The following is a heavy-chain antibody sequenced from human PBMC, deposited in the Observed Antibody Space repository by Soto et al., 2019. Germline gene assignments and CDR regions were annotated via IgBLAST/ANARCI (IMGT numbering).Heavy chain of an antibody. J-gene: IGHJ4*02. D-gene: IGHD2-15*01. CDR3: ARRYCSDSYCSYFDY. V-gene: IGHV4-34*01. CDR1: GGSVSGYF. CDR2: IKHSGTT. Sequence: SETLSLTCAVYGGSVSGYFWSWIRQPPGKGLEWIGEIKHSGTTSYSPSLDSRVTTSVDTSKNQFSLRLSSVTAADTAIYYCARRYCSDSYCSYFDYWGRGTLVTVSS.